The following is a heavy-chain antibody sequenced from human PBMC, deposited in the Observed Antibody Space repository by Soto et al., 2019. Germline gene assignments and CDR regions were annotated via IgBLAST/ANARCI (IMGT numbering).Heavy chain of an antibody. CDR2: ISFTGDSR. V-gene: IGHV3-23*01. J-gene: IGHJ6*04. CDR3: VKTYYSSPGGLSGLAV. D-gene: IGHD2-2*01. Sequence: GKGLEWVSIISFTGDSRYYADSVKDRFTISRDNSQNTLYLQMNSLRAEDTAVYFCVKTYYSSPGGLSGLAVRGNGTTVPVSS.